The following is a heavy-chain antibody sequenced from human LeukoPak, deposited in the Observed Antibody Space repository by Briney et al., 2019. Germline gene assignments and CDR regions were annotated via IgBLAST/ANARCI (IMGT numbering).Heavy chain of an antibody. D-gene: IGHD2-21*01. Sequence: GAALEISFKGSGCGFTSYWIAWGRRMPGKGGEFLCIIYPSYSHTLYSPSFQRHVTISAHKSITTAYLQWSSLKASDTAIYYCARPAHIVYEYWGQGTLVTVSS. V-gene: IGHV5-51*01. J-gene: IGHJ4*02. CDR2: IYPSYSHT. CDR3: ARPAHIVYEY. CDR1: GCGFTSYW.